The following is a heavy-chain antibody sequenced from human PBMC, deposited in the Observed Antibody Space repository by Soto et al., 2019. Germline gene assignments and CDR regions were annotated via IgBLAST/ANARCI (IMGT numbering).Heavy chain of an antibody. J-gene: IGHJ4*02. D-gene: IGHD6-19*01. V-gene: IGHV3-30*18. CDR3: AKDFRGWYPYYFDW. CDR2: ISYDGSNY. CDR1: GFTFSRYG. Sequence: QVQLVESGGGVVQPGRSLRLSCAASGFTFSRYGMHWVRQAPGKGLEWVAVISYDGSNYYYADSVKGRFTVSRDNSKNTLYLQMNSLRAEDAAVYCCAKDFRGWYPYYFDWWGQGTLVTVSS.